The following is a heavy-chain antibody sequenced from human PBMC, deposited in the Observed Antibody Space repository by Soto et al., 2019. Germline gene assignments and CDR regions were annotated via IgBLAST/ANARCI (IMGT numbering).Heavy chain of an antibody. CDR2: IYYSGST. J-gene: IGHJ4*02. Sequence: QVQLQESGPGLVKPSETLSLTCTVSGGSISSYYWSWIRQPPGKGLEWIGYIYYSGSTNYNPSLKSRVTISVDTSKNQFSLKLSSVTAADTAVYYCARIRGSRYSSSWYGVLPAFDYWGQGTLVTVSS. CDR1: GGSISSYY. CDR3: ARIRGSRYSSSWYGVLPAFDY. V-gene: IGHV4-59*01. D-gene: IGHD6-13*01.